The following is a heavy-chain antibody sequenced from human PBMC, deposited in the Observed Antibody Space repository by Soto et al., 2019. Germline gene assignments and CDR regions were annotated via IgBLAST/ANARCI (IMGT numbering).Heavy chain of an antibody. J-gene: IGHJ6*02. CDR2: IYPGDSDT. Sequence: GESLKISCKGSEYSFTNHWIAWVRQMPGKGLEWMGIIYPGDSDTRYSPSFQGQVTISADKSISIAYLEWSSLKASDTAMYYCARHVPRTSSPYSYYGMDVWGQGTTVTVSS. CDR1: EYSFTNHW. CDR3: ARHVPRTSSPYSYYGMDV. D-gene: IGHD2-2*01. V-gene: IGHV5-51*01.